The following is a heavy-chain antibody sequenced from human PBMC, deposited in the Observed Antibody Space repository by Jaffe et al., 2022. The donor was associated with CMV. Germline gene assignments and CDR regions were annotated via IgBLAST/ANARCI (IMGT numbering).Heavy chain of an antibody. J-gene: IGHJ1*01. CDR1: GFTFSSYA. CDR2: ISGSGGST. Sequence: EVQLLESGGGLVQPGGSLRLSCAASGFTFSSYAMSWVRQAPGKGLEWVSAISGSGGSTYYADSVKGRFTISRDNSKNTLYLQMNSLRAEDTAVYYCANGGGESGSQVPISAEYFQHWGQGTLVTVSS. D-gene: IGHD3-10*01. V-gene: IGHV3-23*01. CDR3: ANGGGESGSQVPISAEYFQH.